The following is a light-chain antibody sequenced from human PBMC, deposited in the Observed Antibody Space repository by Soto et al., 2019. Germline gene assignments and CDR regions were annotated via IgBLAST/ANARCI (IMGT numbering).Light chain of an antibody. CDR2: ETS. CDR1: QSVSAGY. CDR3: QQYGNSPT. Sequence: RHSLGTLSWSPGGRATLSCRASQSVSAGYFAWYQHKPGQAPRLLIYETSSRTTGTPDRFSGGVSGTDFTLTISRLEPEDFAVYYCQQYGNSPTFGPGTKVDI. V-gene: IGKV3-20*01. J-gene: IGKJ1*01.